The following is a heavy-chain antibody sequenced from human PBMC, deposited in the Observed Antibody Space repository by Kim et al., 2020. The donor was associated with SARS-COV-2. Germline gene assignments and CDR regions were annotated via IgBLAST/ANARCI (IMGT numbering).Heavy chain of an antibody. V-gene: IGHV1-46*01. CDR3: ASELWGSSTYGFDI. Sequence: ASVKVSCKASGYTFTNYHVHWVRQAPGQGLEWMGVINPSGTYTTYAQNFQGRVTMTRDTSTSTVYMELSSLRSDDTAVYYCASELWGSSTYGFDIWGQGTLVPVSS. J-gene: IGHJ3*02. D-gene: IGHD3-16*01. CDR1: GYTFTNYH. CDR2: INPSGTYT.